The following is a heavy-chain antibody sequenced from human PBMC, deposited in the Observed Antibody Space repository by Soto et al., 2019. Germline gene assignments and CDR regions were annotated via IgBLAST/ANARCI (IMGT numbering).Heavy chain of an antibody. CDR1: GFTFSSYA. J-gene: IGHJ4*02. CDR2: ISGSGGST. Sequence: PGGSLRLSCAASGFTFSSYAMSWVRQAPGKGLEWVSAISGSGGSTYYADSVKGRFTISRDNSKNTLYLRMNSLRAEDTAVYYCAPRPIVGATYYFDYWGQGTLVTVSS. D-gene: IGHD1-26*01. CDR3: APRPIVGATYYFDY. V-gene: IGHV3-23*01.